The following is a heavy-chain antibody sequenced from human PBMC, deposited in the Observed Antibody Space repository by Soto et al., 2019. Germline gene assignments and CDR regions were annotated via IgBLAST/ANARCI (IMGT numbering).Heavy chain of an antibody. D-gene: IGHD3-3*01. CDR2: IIPIFGTA. V-gene: IGHV1-69*13. CDR1: GYTFTSYY. CDR3: ARAIVTIFGVVIMNYYGMDV. J-gene: IGHJ6*02. Sequence: SVKVSCKASGYTFTSYYMHWVRQAPGQGLEWMGGIIPIFGTANYAQKFQGRVTITADESTSTAYMELSSLRSEDTAVYYCARAIVTIFGVVIMNYYGMDVWGQGTTVTVSS.